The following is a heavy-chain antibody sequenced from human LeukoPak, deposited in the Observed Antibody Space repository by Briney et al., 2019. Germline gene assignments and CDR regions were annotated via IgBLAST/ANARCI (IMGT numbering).Heavy chain of an antibody. CDR3: ARDQAYYYDSSGYYYYYYMDV. J-gene: IGHJ6*03. V-gene: IGHV1-2*02. CDR2: INPNSGGT. Sequence: GASVKVSCKASGHTFTGYYMHWVRQAPGQGLEWMGWINPNSGGTNYAQKFQGRVTMTRDTSISTAYMELSRLRSDDTAVYYCARDQAYYYDSSGYYYYYYMDVWGKGTTVTVSS. CDR1: GHTFTGYY. D-gene: IGHD3-22*01.